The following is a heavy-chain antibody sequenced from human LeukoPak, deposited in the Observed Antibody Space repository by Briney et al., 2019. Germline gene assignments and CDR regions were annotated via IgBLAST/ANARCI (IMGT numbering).Heavy chain of an antibody. CDR2: IYYSGST. Sequence: SQTLSLTCTVSGGSISSGDYYWSWIRQPPGKGLEWIGYIYYSGSTYYNPSLKSRVTISVDTSKNQFSLKLSSVTAADTAVYYCARVRYYGSGSPNYFDYWGQGTLVTVSS. CDR1: GGSISSGDYY. V-gene: IGHV4-30-4*08. D-gene: IGHD3-10*01. J-gene: IGHJ4*02. CDR3: ARVRYYGSGSPNYFDY.